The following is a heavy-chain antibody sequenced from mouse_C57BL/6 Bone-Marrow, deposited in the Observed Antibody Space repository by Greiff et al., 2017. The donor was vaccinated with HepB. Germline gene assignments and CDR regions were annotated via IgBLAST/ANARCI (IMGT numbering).Heavy chain of an antibody. J-gene: IGHJ2*01. D-gene: IGHD4-1*01. CDR3: ARLTGTKYYFDY. CDR2: IHPNSGST. V-gene: IGHV1-64*01. CDR1: GYTFTSYW. Sequence: SGAELVKPGASVKLSCKASGYTFTSYWMHWVKQRPGQGLEWIGMIHPNSGSTNYNEKFKSKATLTVDKSSSTAYMQLSSLTSEDSAVYYCARLTGTKYYFDYWGQGTTLTVSS.